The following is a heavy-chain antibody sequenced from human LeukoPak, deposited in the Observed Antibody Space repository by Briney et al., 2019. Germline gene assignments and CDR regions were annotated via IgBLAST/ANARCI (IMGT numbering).Heavy chain of an antibody. Sequence: PGGSLRLSCVASGFTFNSYAMSWVRQAPGKGLEWVSGISGNGGNIYYADSVKGRFTISRDNPKNTLFLQMNGLSAGDTAVYYCAKEGGMAVAGTIPFDYWGQGTLVTVSS. CDR3: AKEGGMAVAGTIPFDY. V-gene: IGHV3-23*01. CDR2: ISGNGGNI. D-gene: IGHD6-19*01. CDR1: GFTFNSYA. J-gene: IGHJ4*02.